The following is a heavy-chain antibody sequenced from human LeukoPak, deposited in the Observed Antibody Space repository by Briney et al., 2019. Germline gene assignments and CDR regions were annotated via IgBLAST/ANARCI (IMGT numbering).Heavy chain of an antibody. V-gene: IGHV3-7*01. CDR1: GFTFSNYW. Sequence: GGSLRLACATSGFTFSNYWMNWVRQAPGKGLEWVASIKYDGSEKYYVDSVKGRFTISRDNAKNSLSLQMSSLRAEDTAVYYCARVMTSGYYTFDYWGQGTLVTVSS. CDR2: IKYDGSEK. J-gene: IGHJ4*02. CDR3: ARVMTSGYYTFDY. D-gene: IGHD3-22*01.